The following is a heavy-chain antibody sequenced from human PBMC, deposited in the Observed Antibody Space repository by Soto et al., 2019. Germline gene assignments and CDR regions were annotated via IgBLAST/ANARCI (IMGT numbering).Heavy chain of an antibody. J-gene: IGHJ4*02. CDR3: ATGVGWGFIYSLQY. CDR2: YVPEDGKT. Sequence: QVQLEQSGAEVKKPGASVGVSCKISGSTLSEFSMHWVRQAPGKGLEWMGGYVPEDGKTIYAPKFQDRVIMTEDTSTDTAYMELSSLRSEDTAVYFCATGVGWGFIYSLQYWGQGTPVTVSS. D-gene: IGHD1-26*01. CDR1: GSTLSEFS. V-gene: IGHV1-24*01.